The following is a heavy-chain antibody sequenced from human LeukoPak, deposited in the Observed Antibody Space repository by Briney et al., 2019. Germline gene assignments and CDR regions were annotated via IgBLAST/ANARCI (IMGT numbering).Heavy chain of an antibody. Sequence: SETLSLTCTVSGGSISSYYWSWIRQPPGKGLEWIGYMYYSGSTNFNPSLKSRVTISVDTSKNQFSLMLTSVTAADTAVYYCARQLCGGDCYPSWFDPWGQGTLVTVSS. CDR2: MYYSGST. CDR1: GGSISSYY. CDR3: ARQLCGGDCYPSWFDP. J-gene: IGHJ5*02. D-gene: IGHD2-21*02. V-gene: IGHV4-59*08.